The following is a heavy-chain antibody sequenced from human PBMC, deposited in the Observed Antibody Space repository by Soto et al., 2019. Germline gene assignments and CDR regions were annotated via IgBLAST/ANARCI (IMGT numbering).Heavy chain of an antibody. CDR3: VRNGYYILDV. V-gene: IGHV4-4*02. CDR2: VYHSGAT. J-gene: IGHJ6*02. CDR1: GDSIIGTGW. Sequence: QVQLQESGPGLVRPSGTLSLTCAVSGDSIIGTGWWSWVRQSPGKGLDWIGEVYHSGATNYNPSLKSRVTISVDTSRNQFSLNLGSVTAADTAVYYCVRNGYYILDVWGQGTTVTVSS. D-gene: IGHD3-22*01.